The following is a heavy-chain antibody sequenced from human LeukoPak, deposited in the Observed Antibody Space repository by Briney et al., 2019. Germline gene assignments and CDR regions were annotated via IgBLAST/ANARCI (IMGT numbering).Heavy chain of an antibody. V-gene: IGHV3-23*01. CDR3: AKILERELQYYYYGMDV. CDR1: GFTFNSYA. J-gene: IGHJ6*02. CDR2: ISTTGDRT. D-gene: IGHD5-24*01. Sequence: TGGSLRLSCAASGFTFNSYAMIWVRQAPGKGLESISSISTTGDRTYYADSVKGRFAISRDNSKNTLYLQMNSLRAEDTAVYYCAKILERELQYYYYGMDVWGRGTSVTVSS.